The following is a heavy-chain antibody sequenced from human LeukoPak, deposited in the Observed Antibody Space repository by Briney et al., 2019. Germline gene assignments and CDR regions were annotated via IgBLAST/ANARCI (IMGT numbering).Heavy chain of an antibody. Sequence: GGSLRLSCAASGFSFSGYSINWVRQAPGKGLEWVSSISPSSSDIYYADSVKGRFTISRDNAKNSLYMQMNSLRAEDTAVYYCARGRGCSSMSCYPDYWGQGTLVTVSS. V-gene: IGHV3-21*01. J-gene: IGHJ4*02. CDR3: ARGRGCSSMSCYPDY. CDR2: ISPSSSDI. CDR1: GFSFSGYS. D-gene: IGHD2-2*01.